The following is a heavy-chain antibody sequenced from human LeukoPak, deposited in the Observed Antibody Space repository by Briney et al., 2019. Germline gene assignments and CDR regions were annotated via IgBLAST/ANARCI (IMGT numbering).Heavy chain of an antibody. J-gene: IGHJ6*02. Sequence: SVKVSCKASGYTFTSYGISWVRQAPGQGLEWMGWISAYNGNTNYAQKLQGRVTMSTDTSTSTAYMELRSLRSDDTAVYYCARYLYSGSYLYYYYYGMDVWGQGTTVTVSS. D-gene: IGHD1-26*01. CDR1: GYTFTSYG. CDR3: ARYLYSGSYLYYYYYGMDV. CDR2: ISAYNGNT. V-gene: IGHV1-18*01.